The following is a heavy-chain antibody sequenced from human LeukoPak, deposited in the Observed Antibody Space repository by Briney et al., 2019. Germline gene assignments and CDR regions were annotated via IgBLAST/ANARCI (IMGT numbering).Heavy chain of an antibody. CDR3: ARSYDLWSGLDYFDY. V-gene: IGHV1-2*02. J-gene: IGHJ4*02. Sequence: GASVKVSCKASGYTFTGYYMHWVRQAPGQGLEWMGWINPNSGGTNYAQKFQGRVTMTRDTSISTAYMELSRLRSDDTAVYYCARSYDLWSGLDYFDYWGQGTLVTVSS. D-gene: IGHD3-3*01. CDR2: INPNSGGT. CDR1: GYTFTGYY.